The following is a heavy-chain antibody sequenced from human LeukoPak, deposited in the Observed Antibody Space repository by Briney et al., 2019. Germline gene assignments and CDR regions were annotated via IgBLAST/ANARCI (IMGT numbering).Heavy chain of an antibody. D-gene: IGHD3-10*01. CDR3: ARDYGSGSSQGY. J-gene: IGHJ4*02. CDR1: GYSFTDKY. V-gene: IGHV1-2*06. Sequence: VASVKVSCKASGYSFTDKYMHWVRQAPGQGLEWMGRINPNSGGTNYAQKFQGRVTMTRDTSISTAYMELSRLRSDDTAVYYCARDYGSGSSQGYWGQGTLVTVSS. CDR2: INPNSGGT.